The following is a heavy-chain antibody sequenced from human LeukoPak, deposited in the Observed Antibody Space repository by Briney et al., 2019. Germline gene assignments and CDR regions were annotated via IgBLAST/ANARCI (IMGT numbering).Heavy chain of an antibody. CDR3: AKDTSLGRYCPNGVCSPFDY. CDR2: ISETGGTT. J-gene: IGHJ4*02. Sequence: GGSLRLSCAGSGFTFSSYAMSWVRQAPGKGLEWVAAISETGGTTYDADSVKGRFTISRDNSKSTLYLRMNSVRAEDTAVYYCAKDTSLGRYCPNGVCSPFDYWGQGTLVTVSS. V-gene: IGHV3-23*01. D-gene: IGHD2-8*01. CDR1: GFTFSSYA.